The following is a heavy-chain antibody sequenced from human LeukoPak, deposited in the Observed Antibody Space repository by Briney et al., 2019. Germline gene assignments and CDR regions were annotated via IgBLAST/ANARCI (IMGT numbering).Heavy chain of an antibody. CDR3: ARHAKFFSGWSET. Sequence: SETLSLTCAVYGGSFSGYYWSWIRQPPGKGLEWIGEINHSGSTNYNPSLKSRVTISVDTSKNQFSLKLSSVTAADTAVYYCARHAKFFSGWSETWGQGTLVTVSS. V-gene: IGHV4-34*01. D-gene: IGHD6-19*01. J-gene: IGHJ5*02. CDR1: GGSFSGYY. CDR2: INHSGST.